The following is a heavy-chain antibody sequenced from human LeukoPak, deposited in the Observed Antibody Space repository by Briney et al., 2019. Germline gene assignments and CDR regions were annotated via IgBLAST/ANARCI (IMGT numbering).Heavy chain of an antibody. Sequence: GGSLRLSCAASGFTFNYYWLTWVREAPGKGLEWVANIQQDGSEKYYVDSVKGRFIISRDNAKNSLYLQMNSLRAEDTAVYYCARVRKLRTRGVMDPLDYWGQGTLVTVSS. CDR3: ARVRKLRTRGVMDPLDY. V-gene: IGHV3-7*01. D-gene: IGHD3-10*01. CDR1: GFTFNYYW. J-gene: IGHJ4*02. CDR2: IQQDGSEK.